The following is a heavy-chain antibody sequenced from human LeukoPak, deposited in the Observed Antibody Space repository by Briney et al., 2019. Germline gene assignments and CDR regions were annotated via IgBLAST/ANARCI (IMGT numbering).Heavy chain of an antibody. Sequence: ASVKVSCKASGYTFTGYYMHWVRQAPGQGFEWRGWINPNSGGTNYAQKFQGRVTMTRDTSISTAYMELSRLRSDDTAVYYCAREERGYDILTGYFAAGGWFDPWGQGTLVTVSS. D-gene: IGHD3-9*01. CDR1: GYTFTGYY. V-gene: IGHV1-2*02. CDR3: AREERGYDILTGYFAAGGWFDP. CDR2: INPNSGGT. J-gene: IGHJ5*02.